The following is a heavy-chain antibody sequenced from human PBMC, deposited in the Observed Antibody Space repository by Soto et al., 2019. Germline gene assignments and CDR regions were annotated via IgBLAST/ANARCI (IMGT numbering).Heavy chain of an antibody. Sequence: SVKVSCKASGGTFSSYAISWVRQAPGQGLEWMGGIIPIFGTANYAQKFQGRVTITADESTSTAYMELSSLRAEDTAVYYCVRGDGDYYDGNGYLGRHWGQGTLVTVSS. CDR2: IIPIFGTA. J-gene: IGHJ4*02. D-gene: IGHD3-22*01. CDR3: VRGDGDYYDGNGYLGRH. V-gene: IGHV1-69*13. CDR1: GGTFSSYA.